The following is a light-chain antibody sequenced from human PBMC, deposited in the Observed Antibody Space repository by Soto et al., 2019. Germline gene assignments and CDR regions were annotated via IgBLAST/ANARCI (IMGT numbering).Light chain of an antibody. V-gene: IGLV2-14*01. CDR1: SSDVGGYNY. CDR2: EVS. CDR3: SSYTFNITPYV. J-gene: IGLJ1*01. Sequence: QSALTQPASVSGSPGQSITISCTGTSSDVGGYNYVSWYQQHPGKAPKPMIYEVSNRPSGVSNRFSGSKSGNTASLTISGLQAEDEADYYCSSYTFNITPYVFGTGTKLTVL.